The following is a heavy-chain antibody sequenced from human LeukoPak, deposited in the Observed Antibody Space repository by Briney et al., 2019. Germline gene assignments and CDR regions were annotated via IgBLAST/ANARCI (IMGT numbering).Heavy chain of an antibody. V-gene: IGHV1-46*01. Sequence: GASVKVSCKASGYTFTSYYMHWVRQAPGQGLEWMGIINPSGGSTNYAQKFQGRVTITADKSTSTAYMELSSLRSEDTAVYYCARADSSSPLHDAFDIWGQGTMVTVSS. CDR1: GYTFTSYY. CDR2: INPSGGST. J-gene: IGHJ3*02. D-gene: IGHD6-6*01. CDR3: ARADSSSPLHDAFDI.